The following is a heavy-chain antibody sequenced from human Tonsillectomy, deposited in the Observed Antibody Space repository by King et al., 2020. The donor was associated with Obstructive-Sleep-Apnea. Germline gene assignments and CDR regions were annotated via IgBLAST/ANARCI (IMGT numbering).Heavy chain of an antibody. CDR3: AKMSEWELKPYYFDY. V-gene: IGHV3-30*02. J-gene: IGHJ4*02. CDR1: GFTFSSYG. CDR2: IRYDGSNK. D-gene: IGHD1-26*01. Sequence: VQLVESGGGVVQPGGSLRLSCAASGFTFSSYGMHWVRQAPGKGLEWVAFIRYDGSNKYYADSVKGRFTISRDNSKNTLYLQMNSLRAEDTAVYYCAKMSEWELKPYYFDYWGQGTLVTVSS.